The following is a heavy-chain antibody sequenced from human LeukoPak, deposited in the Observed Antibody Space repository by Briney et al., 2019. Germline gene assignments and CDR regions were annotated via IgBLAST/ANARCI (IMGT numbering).Heavy chain of an antibody. J-gene: IGHJ3*02. V-gene: IGHV3-7*01. Sequence: GGSLRLSCAASGFTFSSYWMSWVRQAPGKGLEWVANIKQDGSEKYYVDSVKSRFTISRDNAKNSLYLQMNSLRAEDTAVYYCARHDSSWPTNAFDIWGQGTMVTVSS. CDR3: ARHDSSWPTNAFDI. CDR2: IKQDGSEK. CDR1: GFTFSSYW. D-gene: IGHD6-13*01.